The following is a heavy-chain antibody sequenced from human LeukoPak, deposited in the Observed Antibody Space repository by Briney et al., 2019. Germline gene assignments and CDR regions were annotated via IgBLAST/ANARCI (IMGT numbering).Heavy chain of an antibody. CDR3: AKDLSVVTAPLAYYYYYMDV. CDR2: ISGSGGST. J-gene: IGHJ6*03. V-gene: IGHV3-23*01. Sequence: GGSLRLSCAASGFTFSSYAMSWVRQAPGKGLAWVSAISGSGGSTYYADSVKGRFTISRDNSKNTLYLQMNSLRAEDTAVYYCAKDLSVVTAPLAYYYYYMDVWGKGTTVTVSS. CDR1: GFTFSSYA. D-gene: IGHD2-21*02.